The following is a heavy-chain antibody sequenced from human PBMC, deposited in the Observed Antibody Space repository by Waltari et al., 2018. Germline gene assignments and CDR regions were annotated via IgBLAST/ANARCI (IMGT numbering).Heavy chain of an antibody. Sequence: QVQLLESGPGLVKPSETLSLTCAVSGDSITNGRYSWAWIRQPPGKGLEWIGTIYYTGSTYYNPSLKSRVTISQHMSTNQFSLKLNSVSAADTAVYYCARQLWSGYFDRCDYWGQGTAVTVSS. V-gene: IGHV4-39*01. D-gene: IGHD3-3*01. CDR1: GDSITNGRYS. CDR3: ARQLWSGYFDRCDY. CDR2: IYYTGST. J-gene: IGHJ4*02.